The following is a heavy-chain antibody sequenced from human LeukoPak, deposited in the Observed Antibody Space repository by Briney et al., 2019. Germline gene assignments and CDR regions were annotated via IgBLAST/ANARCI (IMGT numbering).Heavy chain of an antibody. D-gene: IGHD3-16*01. V-gene: IGHV4-39*07. CDR3: ASPYTSRFDY. CDR2: IYHSGST. CDR1: GGSISSSSYN. Sequence: SETLSLTCSVSGGSISSSSYNWGWIRQPPGKGLEWIGSIYHSGSTNYNPSLGSRVTISEDTSKNQFSLKLTSLTAADTAVYYCASPYTSRFDYWGQGALVTVSS. J-gene: IGHJ4*02.